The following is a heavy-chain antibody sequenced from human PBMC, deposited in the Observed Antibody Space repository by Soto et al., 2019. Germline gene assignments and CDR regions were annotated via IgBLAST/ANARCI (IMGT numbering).Heavy chain of an antibody. V-gene: IGHV3-30-3*01. CDR2: ISYDGSNK. CDR1: GFTFSSYA. D-gene: IGHD3-10*01. J-gene: IGHJ4*02. Sequence: QVQLVESGGGVVQPGRSLRLSCAASGFTFSSYAMHWVRQAPGKGLEWVAVISYDGSNKYYADSVKGRFTISRDNSKNTLDLQMNSLRAEDTAVYYCARDRTTGLDYWGQGTLVTVSS. CDR3: ARDRTTGLDY.